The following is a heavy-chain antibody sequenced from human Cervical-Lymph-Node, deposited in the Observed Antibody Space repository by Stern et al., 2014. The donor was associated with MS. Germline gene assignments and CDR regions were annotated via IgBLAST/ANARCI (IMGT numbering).Heavy chain of an antibody. Sequence: QVQLVESGGGVVQPGGSLRLSCEASGFTFSNYGMHWVRQAPGKGLEWVAVISHDGTNKYYAESVKGRFTISRDNSKNTLYLQMNSLRAEDTAMYYCAKPVPGSLYGMDVWGQGTTVTVSS. J-gene: IGHJ6*02. CDR1: GFTFSNYG. CDR3: AKPVPGSLYGMDV. V-gene: IGHV3-30*18. D-gene: IGHD2-2*01. CDR2: ISHDGTNK.